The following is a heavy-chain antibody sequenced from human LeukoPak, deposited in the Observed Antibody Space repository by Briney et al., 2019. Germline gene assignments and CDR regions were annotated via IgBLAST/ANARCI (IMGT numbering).Heavy chain of an antibody. CDR1: GFDFSRDA. CDR2: IRGDSSII. V-gene: IGHV3-23*01. Sequence: PGGSLRLSCAASGFDFSRDAMSWVRQAPGKGLEWVSLIRGDSSIIDYADSVKGRFTITRDNSKNSLYQQMKSLRAEDTAVYYCAKGRFTSSTFDYWGQGTLVTVSS. D-gene: IGHD5/OR15-5a*01. CDR3: AKGRFTSSTFDY. J-gene: IGHJ4*02.